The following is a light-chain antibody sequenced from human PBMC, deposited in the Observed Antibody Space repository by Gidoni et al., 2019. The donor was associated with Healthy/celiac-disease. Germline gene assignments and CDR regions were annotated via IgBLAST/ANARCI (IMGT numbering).Light chain of an antibody. V-gene: IGKV3-11*01. J-gene: IGKJ4*02. CDR1: QSVSSY. CDR3: QQRSNWPPTVT. CDR2: DAS. Sequence: DIVLTQSPATLSWSPGERATLSCRASQSVSSYLSWYQQKPGQAPRLLIYDASNRATGIPARFSGSGSGTDFTLTISSLEPEDFAVYYCQQRSNWPPTVTFGGGTKVEIK.